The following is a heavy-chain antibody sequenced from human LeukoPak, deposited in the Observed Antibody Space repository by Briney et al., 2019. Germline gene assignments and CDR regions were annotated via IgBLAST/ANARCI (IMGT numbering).Heavy chain of an antibody. Sequence: GGSLRLSCVVSGVTFSSYEMNWVRQAPGKGPEWISYISTSGNTMYYADSVKGRFTIPRDNAKNSLFLQVNSLRDEDTAIYYCARGFTASGSYFRPYYFDYWGQGTLVTVSS. CDR1: GVTFSSYE. CDR3: ARGFTASGSYFRPYYFDY. V-gene: IGHV3-48*03. CDR2: ISTSGNTM. D-gene: IGHD3-10*01. J-gene: IGHJ4*02.